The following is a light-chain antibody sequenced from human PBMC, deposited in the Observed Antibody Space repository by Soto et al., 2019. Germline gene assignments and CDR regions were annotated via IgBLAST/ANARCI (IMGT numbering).Light chain of an antibody. J-gene: IGLJ3*02. CDR3: CSYAGSDTWV. V-gene: IGLV2-23*02. Sequence: QSVLTQPASVSGSPGQSITISCTGTSSDVGSYNRVCWYQQDPGKAPKLIVYEVTKRPSGVSNRFSGSKSGNTASLTISGLQAEDEADYYCCSYAGSDTWVFGGGTKLTVL. CDR1: SSDVGSYNR. CDR2: EVT.